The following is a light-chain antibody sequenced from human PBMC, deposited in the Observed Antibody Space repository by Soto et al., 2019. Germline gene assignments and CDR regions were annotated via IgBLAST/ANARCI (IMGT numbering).Light chain of an antibody. CDR2: DAS. J-gene: IGKJ1*01. CDR1: QTVRNNY. V-gene: IGKV3-20*01. Sequence: EFVLTQSPGTLSLSPGERATLSCRASQTVRNNYLAWYQQKPGQAPRLLIYDASSRATGIPDRFSGGGSGTDFTLTISRLEPGDFAVYYCQQYGSSSWAFGQGTKVDIK. CDR3: QQYGSSSWA.